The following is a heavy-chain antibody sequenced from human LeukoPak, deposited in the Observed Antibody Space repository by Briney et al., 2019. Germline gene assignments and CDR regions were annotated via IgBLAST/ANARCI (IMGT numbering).Heavy chain of an antibody. CDR1: GGSISSGGYS. CDR2: IYHSGST. CDR3: ARHLTQTFDY. Sequence: PSETLSLTCAVSGGSISSGGYSWSWIRQPPGKGLEWIGYIYHSGSTYYNPSLKSRVTISVDTSKNQFSLKLSSVTAADTAVYYCARHLTQTFDYWGQGTLVTVSS. V-gene: IGHV4-30-2*03. J-gene: IGHJ4*02.